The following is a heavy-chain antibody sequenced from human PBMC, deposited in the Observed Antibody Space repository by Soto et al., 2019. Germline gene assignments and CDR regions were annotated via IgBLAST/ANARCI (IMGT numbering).Heavy chain of an antibody. Sequence: GASVKVSCKASGYTFTSYYMHWVRQAPGQGLEWKGIINPSGGSTSYAQKFQGRVTMTRDTSTSTVYLELSSLRSEDTAVYYCARGGNYDILTGYYTFDAFDIWGQGTMVTVSS. D-gene: IGHD3-9*01. CDR3: ARGGNYDILTGYYTFDAFDI. CDR1: GYTFTSYY. CDR2: INPSGGST. J-gene: IGHJ3*02. V-gene: IGHV1-46*03.